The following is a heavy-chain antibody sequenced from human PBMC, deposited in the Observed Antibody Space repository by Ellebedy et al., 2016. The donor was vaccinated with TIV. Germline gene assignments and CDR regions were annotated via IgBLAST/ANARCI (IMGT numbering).Heavy chain of an antibody. Sequence: GESLKISCAASGFSFSNYWMTWVRQAPGKGLEWVANIKQDGSEKYYVDSVKGRFTISRDNAKQLLYLEMNSLRAEDTAVYYCARDQWLGRAYYFDYWGPGTLPTVSS. CDR1: GFSFSNYW. CDR3: ARDQWLGRAYYFDY. D-gene: IGHD6-19*01. CDR2: IKQDGSEK. J-gene: IGHJ4*02. V-gene: IGHV3-7*03.